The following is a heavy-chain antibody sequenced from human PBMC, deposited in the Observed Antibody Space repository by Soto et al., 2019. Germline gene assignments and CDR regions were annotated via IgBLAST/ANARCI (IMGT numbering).Heavy chain of an antibody. Sequence: EVQLVESGGGLVQPGGSLSLSCAASGFTVSRNYISWVRQAPGKGLAWVSVIYSGGSTYYADSVKGRFTISRENSKNTLYLQMNSLRAEDTAVYYCARVTVAGLPDYWGQGTLVTVSS. V-gene: IGHV3-66*01. J-gene: IGHJ4*02. CDR1: GFTVSRNY. CDR3: ARVTVAGLPDY. D-gene: IGHD6-19*01. CDR2: IYSGGST.